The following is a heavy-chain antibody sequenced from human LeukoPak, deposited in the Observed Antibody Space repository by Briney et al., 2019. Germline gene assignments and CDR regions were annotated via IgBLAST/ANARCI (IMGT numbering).Heavy chain of an antibody. J-gene: IGHJ4*02. Sequence: GGTLALSCETSGFTFSSHAMSWVRQAPGQGLDQVPAISGSGGSTYYADSVKGRFTISRDNSKNTLYLQMNSLRAEDPAVYYCAKVHPMVRGVAFDYWGQGTLVTVSS. V-gene: IGHV3-23*01. CDR1: GFTFSSHA. D-gene: IGHD3-10*01. CDR2: ISGSGGST. CDR3: AKVHPMVRGVAFDY.